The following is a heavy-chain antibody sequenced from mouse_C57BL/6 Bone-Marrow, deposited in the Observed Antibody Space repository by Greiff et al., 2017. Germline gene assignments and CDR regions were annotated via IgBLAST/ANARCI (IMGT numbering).Heavy chain of an antibody. Sequence: DVQLVESGGGLVKPGGSLKLSCAASGFTFSSYAMSWVRQTPEKRLEWVATISDGGSYTYYPDNVKGRFTISRDNAKNNLYLQMSHLKSEDTAMYYCARETGDYWGQGTSVTVSS. J-gene: IGHJ4*01. V-gene: IGHV5-4*01. CDR3: ARETGDY. CDR1: GFTFSSYA. CDR2: ISDGGSYT.